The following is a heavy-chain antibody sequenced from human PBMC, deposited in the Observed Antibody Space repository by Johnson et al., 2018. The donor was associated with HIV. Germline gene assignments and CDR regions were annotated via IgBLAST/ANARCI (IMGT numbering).Heavy chain of an antibody. Sequence: EVQLVESGGGLIQPGGSLRLSCAASGFTVSSNYMSWVRQAPGKGLEWVSAISGSGGSTYYADSVKGRFTISRDNSKNTLYLQMNSLRAEDTAVYYCASLGLDLLVKAPLSVVLDAFDIWGQGTMVTVSS. D-gene: IGHD3-16*01. CDR3: ASLGLDLLVKAPLSVVLDAFDI. J-gene: IGHJ3*02. V-gene: IGHV3-66*03. CDR2: SGSGGST. CDR1: GFTVSSNY.